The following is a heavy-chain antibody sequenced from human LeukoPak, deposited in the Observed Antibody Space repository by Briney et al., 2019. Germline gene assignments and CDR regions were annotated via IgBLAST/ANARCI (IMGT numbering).Heavy chain of an antibody. J-gene: IGHJ4*02. Sequence: SETLSLTCAVYGGSFSGYYWTWIRQPPGKGLEWIGEINHSGSTSYNPSLKSRVTISVDTSKNQFSLKLSSVTAADMAVYYCASGGWYRGYWGQGTLVTVSS. D-gene: IGHD6-19*01. V-gene: IGHV4-34*01. CDR2: INHSGST. CDR3: ASGGWYRGY. CDR1: GGSFSGYY.